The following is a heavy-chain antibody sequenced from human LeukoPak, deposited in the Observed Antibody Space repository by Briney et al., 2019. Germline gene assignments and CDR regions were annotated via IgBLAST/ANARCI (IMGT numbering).Heavy chain of an antibody. D-gene: IGHD4-17*01. CDR1: GGSISSYY. CDR3: ARGTYGDYGFLDY. CDR2: IYYSGST. Sequence: MTSETLSLTCTVSGGSISSYYWSWIRQPPGKGLEWIGYIYYSGSTNYNPSLKSRVTISVDTSKNQFSLKLSSVTAADTAVYYCARGTYGDYGFLDYWGQGTLVTVSS. V-gene: IGHV4-59*01. J-gene: IGHJ4*02.